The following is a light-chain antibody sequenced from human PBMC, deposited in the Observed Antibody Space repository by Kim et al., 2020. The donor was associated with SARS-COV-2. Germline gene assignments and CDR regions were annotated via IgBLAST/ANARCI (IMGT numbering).Light chain of an antibody. J-gene: IGLJ2*01. CDR1: KLGDKY. V-gene: IGLV3-1*01. CDR2: QDS. CDR3: QAWDSSTVV. Sequence: SVALGQTASITCSGDKLGDKYACWYQQKPGQSPVLVIYQDSKRPSGIPERFSGSNSGNTATLTISGTQAMDEADYYCQAWDSSTVVFGGGTQLTVL.